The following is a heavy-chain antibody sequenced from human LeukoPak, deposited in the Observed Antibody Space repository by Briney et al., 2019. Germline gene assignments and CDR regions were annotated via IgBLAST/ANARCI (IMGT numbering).Heavy chain of an antibody. Sequence: GGSLRLSCAASGFSFSTTWIHWVRQAPGKGLVWVSRINSDGSSTIYADSVKGRFTISRDNAKNTVYLQMNSLRVEDTAVYYCVRDGCSGGSCYLGYWGQGTLVTVSS. V-gene: IGHV3-74*01. CDR1: GFSFSTTW. CDR2: INSDGSST. CDR3: VRDGCSGGSCYLGY. D-gene: IGHD2-15*01. J-gene: IGHJ4*02.